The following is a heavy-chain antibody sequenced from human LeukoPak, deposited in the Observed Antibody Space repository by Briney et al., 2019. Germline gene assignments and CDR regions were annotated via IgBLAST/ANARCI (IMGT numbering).Heavy chain of an antibody. D-gene: IGHD5-12*01. CDR1: GFSFSVFW. J-gene: IGHJ3*02. CDR3: AKDLLRYSGYDYYDAFDI. Sequence: PGGSLRLSCAASGFSFSVFWMHWVRQAPGKGLEWVAVISYDGSNKYYADSVKGRFTISRDNSKNTLYLQMNSLRAEGTAVYYCAKDLLRYSGYDYYDAFDIWGQGTMVTVSS. CDR2: ISYDGSNK. V-gene: IGHV3-30*18.